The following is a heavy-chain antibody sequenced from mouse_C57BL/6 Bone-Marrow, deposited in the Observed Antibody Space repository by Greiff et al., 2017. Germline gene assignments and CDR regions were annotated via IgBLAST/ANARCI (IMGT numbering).Heavy chain of an antibody. Sequence: VQLQQSGPELVKPGASVKISCKASGYTFTDYYMNWVKQSHGKSLEWIGDINPTHGGTRYNQKFKGKATLTVDKSSSTAYMERRSLTSEDSAVYYCMTAYWGQGSLVTVSA. V-gene: IGHV1-26*01. CDR3: MTAY. J-gene: IGHJ3*01. CDR1: GYTFTDYY. CDR2: INPTHGGT.